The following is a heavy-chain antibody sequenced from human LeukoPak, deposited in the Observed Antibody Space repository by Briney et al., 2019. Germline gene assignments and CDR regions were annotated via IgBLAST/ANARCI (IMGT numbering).Heavy chain of an antibody. V-gene: IGHV3-7*01. CDR1: GFPFSSYW. CDR2: IKQDGGET. Sequence: GGSLRLSCAASGFPFSSYWMAWVRQAPGKGLEWVASIKQDGGETFYVDSVKGRFTISRDNAKNSLYLQMNSLRAEDTAVYYCTREDYSNYNYWGQGTLVTVSS. D-gene: IGHD4-11*01. J-gene: IGHJ4*02. CDR3: TREDYSNYNY.